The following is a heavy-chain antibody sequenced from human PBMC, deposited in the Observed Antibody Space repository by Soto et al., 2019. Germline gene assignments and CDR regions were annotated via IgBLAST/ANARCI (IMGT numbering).Heavy chain of an antibody. CDR2: ISSSGSTI. CDR1: GFTFSDYY. D-gene: IGHD1-26*01. V-gene: IGHV3-11*04. J-gene: IGHJ6*02. Sequence: GGSLRLSCAASGFTFSDYYMSWIRQAPGKGLEWVSYISSSGSTIYYADSVKGRFTISRDNAKNTLYLQMNSLRAEDTAVYYCARDLKWGANGMDVWGQGTTVTVSS. CDR3: ARDLKWGANGMDV.